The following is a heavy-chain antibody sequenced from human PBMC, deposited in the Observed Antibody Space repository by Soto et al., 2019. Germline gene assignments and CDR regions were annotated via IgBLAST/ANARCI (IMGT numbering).Heavy chain of an antibody. CDR1: GGSIKNTGAN. J-gene: IGHJ5*02. D-gene: IGHD1-26*01. CDR3: ATHTSGSRNGPHT. V-gene: IGHV4-39*01. Sequence: QLQLQESGPGLVKPSETLSLTCTVSGGSIKNTGANWGWVRQPPGKGLEWIGSVYYTGTTYYNPSLQSRVTISIDTSKNQYSLSVNSVAAADTAAYYCATHTSGSRNGPHTWGQGTLVTVSS. CDR2: VYYTGTT.